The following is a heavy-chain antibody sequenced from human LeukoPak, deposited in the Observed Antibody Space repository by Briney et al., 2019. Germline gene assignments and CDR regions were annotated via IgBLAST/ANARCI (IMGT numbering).Heavy chain of an antibody. J-gene: IGHJ4*02. V-gene: IGHV3-21*01. CDR1: GFTFSSYS. Sequence: PGGSLRLSCAASGFTFSSYSMNWVRQAPGKGLEWVSSISSSSSYIYYADSVKGRFTISRDNSKNTLYLQMNSLRAEDTAVYYCAREEDPYYFDYWGQGTLVTVSS. D-gene: IGHD2-15*01. CDR3: AREEDPYYFDY. CDR2: ISSSSSYI.